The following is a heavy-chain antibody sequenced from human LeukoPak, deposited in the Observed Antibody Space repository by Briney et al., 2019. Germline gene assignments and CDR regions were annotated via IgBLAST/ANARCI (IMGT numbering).Heavy chain of an antibody. CDR1: GGSISSGSYY. CDR3: ARDATWIQLWQKRYYYFDY. J-gene: IGHJ4*02. CDR2: IYTSGST. Sequence: SETLSLTCTVSGGSISSGSYYWSWLRQPAGKGLEWIGRIYTSGSTNYNPSLKSRVTISVDTSKNQFSLKLSSVTAADTAVYYCARDATWIQLWQKRYYYFDYWGQGTLVTVSS. V-gene: IGHV4-61*02. D-gene: IGHD5-18*01.